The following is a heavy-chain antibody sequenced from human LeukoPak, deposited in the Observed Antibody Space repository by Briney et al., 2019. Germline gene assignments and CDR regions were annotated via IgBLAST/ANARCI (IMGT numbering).Heavy chain of an antibody. V-gene: IGHV3-30*03. CDR1: GFILNNYG. CDR3: ARWVCSPTSCYYFDY. CDR2: ISYDGRYT. J-gene: IGHJ4*02. D-gene: IGHD2-2*01. Sequence: GGSLRLSCAASGFILNNYGVHWVRQAPGKGLEWVAVISYDGRYTYYADSVKGRFTISRDHSENMVYLQMDSLRAEDTAMYYCARWVCSPTSCYYFDYWGQGSLVVVSS.